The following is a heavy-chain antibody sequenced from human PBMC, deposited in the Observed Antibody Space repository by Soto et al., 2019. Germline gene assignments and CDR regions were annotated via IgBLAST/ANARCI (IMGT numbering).Heavy chain of an antibody. CDR2: INYSGGS. J-gene: IGHJ6*02. D-gene: IGHD3-3*01. Sequence: SETLSLTCTVSGGSISSINDYWGWIRQPPGKGLEWIGNINYSGGSYYNPSLKSRVTISVDTSRNQFSPKLNSVTAADTAVYYCARMKVTIFGVVIIGKAYYYGMDVWGQGTTVTVSS. CDR3: ARMKVTIFGVVIIGKAYYYGMDV. CDR1: GGSISSINDY. V-gene: IGHV4-39*07.